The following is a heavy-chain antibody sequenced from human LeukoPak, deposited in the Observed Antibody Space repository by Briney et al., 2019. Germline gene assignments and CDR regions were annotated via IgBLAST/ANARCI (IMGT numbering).Heavy chain of an antibody. CDR3: AKDGDSSSWGDLHFDY. J-gene: IGHJ4*02. CDR1: GFTFSSYG. V-gene: IGHV3-30*18. Sequence: GRSLRLSCAASGFTFSSYGMPWVRQAPGKGLEWVAVISYDGSNKYYADSVKGRFTISRDNSKNTLYLQMSSLRAEDTALYYCAKDGDSSSWGDLHFDYWGQGTLVTVSS. CDR2: ISYDGSNK. D-gene: IGHD6-13*01.